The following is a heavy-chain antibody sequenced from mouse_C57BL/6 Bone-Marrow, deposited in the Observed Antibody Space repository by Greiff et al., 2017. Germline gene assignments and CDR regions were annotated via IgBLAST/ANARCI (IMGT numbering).Heavy chain of an antibody. CDR2: IYPGSGNT. CDR3: AVGDYGSSYLYFDV. V-gene: IGHV1-76*01. CDR1: GYTFTDYY. Sequence: QVQLQQSGAELVRPGASVKLSCKASGYTFTDYYINWVKQRPGQGLEWIARIYPGSGNTYYNEKFKGKSTLSAETSSSTAYMQLSSLTSEASSVYFGAVGDYGSSYLYFDVWGTGTPVTVSS. J-gene: IGHJ1*03. D-gene: IGHD1-1*01.